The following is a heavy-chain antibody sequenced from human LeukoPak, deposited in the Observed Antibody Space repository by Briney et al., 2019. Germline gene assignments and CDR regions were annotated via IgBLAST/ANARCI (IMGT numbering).Heavy chain of an antibody. CDR2: INPNSGGT. Sequence: ASVKVSCKASGYTFTGYYMHWVRQAPGQGLEWMGRINPNSGGTNYAQKFQGRVTMTRDTSISTAYMEPSRLRSVDTAVYYCARLSTIVVVINEWDAFDIWGQGTMVTVSS. CDR1: GYTFTGYY. V-gene: IGHV1-2*06. D-gene: IGHD3-22*01. J-gene: IGHJ3*02. CDR3: ARLSTIVVVINEWDAFDI.